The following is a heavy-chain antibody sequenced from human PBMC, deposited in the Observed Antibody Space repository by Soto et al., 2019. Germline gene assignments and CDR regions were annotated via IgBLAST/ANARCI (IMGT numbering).Heavy chain of an antibody. D-gene: IGHD5-18*01. CDR1: GGTFSSYA. Sequence: QVQLVQSGAEVKKPGPSVKVSCKASGGTFSSYAISWVRQAPGQGLEWMGGIIPIFGTANYAQKFQGRVTITADESTSTAYMELSSLRSEDTAVYYCARNQLVDTAMVLGAYYFDYWGQGTLVTVSS. CDR3: ARNQLVDTAMVLGAYYFDY. CDR2: IIPIFGTA. V-gene: IGHV1-69*01. J-gene: IGHJ4*02.